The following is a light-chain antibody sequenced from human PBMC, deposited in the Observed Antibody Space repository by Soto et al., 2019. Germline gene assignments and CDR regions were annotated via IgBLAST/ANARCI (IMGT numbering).Light chain of an antibody. CDR3: QQYSISPTWT. J-gene: IGKJ1*01. CDR1: QSVSSSY. CDR2: GAS. V-gene: IGKV3-20*01. Sequence: EIVLTQSPGTLSLSPGERATLSCRASQSVSSSYLAWYQRKPGQAPRLLIYGASSRATGIPDRFSGSGSGTDFTLTISRLEPEDFAVYYCQQYSISPTWTFGQGTKVDIK.